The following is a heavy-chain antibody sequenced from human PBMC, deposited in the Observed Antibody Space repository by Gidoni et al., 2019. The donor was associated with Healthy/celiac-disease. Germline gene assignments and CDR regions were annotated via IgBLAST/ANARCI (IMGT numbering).Heavy chain of an antibody. V-gene: IGHV4-34*01. CDR2: INHSGST. Sequence: QVQLQQWGAGLLKPSETLSLTCAVYGGSFSGYYWSWIRQPPGKGLEWIGEINHSGSTNYNPSLKSRVTISVDTSKNQFSLKLSSVTAADTAVYYCARVRLVTVTTRGPYWFDPWGQGTLVTVSS. D-gene: IGHD4-17*01. CDR1: GGSFSGYY. J-gene: IGHJ5*02. CDR3: ARVRLVTVTTRGPYWFDP.